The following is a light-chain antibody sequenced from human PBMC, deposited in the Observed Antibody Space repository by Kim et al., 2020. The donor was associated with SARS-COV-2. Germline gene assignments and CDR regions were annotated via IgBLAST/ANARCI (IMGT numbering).Light chain of an antibody. CDR2: QDT. CDR1: KLGDKY. CDR3: QAWDSSTVT. Sequence: SVSPGQTASITCSGDKLGDKYACWYQQKPGQSPVVVIYQDTKRPSGIPERFSGSNSGNTATLTISGTQPMDEADYYCQAWDSSTVTFGGGTQLTVL. V-gene: IGLV3-1*01. J-gene: IGLJ2*01.